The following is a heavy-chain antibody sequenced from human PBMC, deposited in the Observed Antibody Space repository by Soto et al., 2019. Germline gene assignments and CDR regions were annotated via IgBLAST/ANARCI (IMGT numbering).Heavy chain of an antibody. CDR2: INPSGGST. CDR1: GYTFTSYY. CDR3: ARSLITMIVVVTGGMDV. Sequence: ASVKVSCKASGYTFTSYYMHWVRQAPGQGLEWMGIINPSGGSTSYAQKFQGRVTMTRDTSTSTVYMELSSLRSEDTAVYYCARSLITMIVVVTGGMDVWGQGTTVTV. D-gene: IGHD3-22*01. V-gene: IGHV1-46*01. J-gene: IGHJ6*02.